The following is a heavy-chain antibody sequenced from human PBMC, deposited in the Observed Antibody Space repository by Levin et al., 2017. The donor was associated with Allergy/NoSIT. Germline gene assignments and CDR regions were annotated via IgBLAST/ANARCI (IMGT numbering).Heavy chain of an antibody. CDR1: GGSISSYY. D-gene: IGHD6-13*01. CDR3: ARRLYSSSWDNWFDP. V-gene: IGHV4-59*01. Sequence: SQTLSLTCTVSGGSISSYYWSWIRQPPGKGLEWIGYIYYSGSTNYNPSLKSRVTISVDTSKNQFSLKLSSVTAADTAVYYCARRLYSSSWDNWFDPWGQGTLVTVSS. CDR2: IYYSGST. J-gene: IGHJ5*02.